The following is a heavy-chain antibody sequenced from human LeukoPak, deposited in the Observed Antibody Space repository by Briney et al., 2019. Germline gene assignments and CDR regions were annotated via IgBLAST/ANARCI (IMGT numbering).Heavy chain of an antibody. D-gene: IGHD4-17*01. V-gene: IGHV3-21*01. CDR2: ISSSSSYI. CDR1: GFTFSSYS. J-gene: IGHJ4*02. Sequence: GSLRLSCAASGFTFSSYSMNWVRQAPGKGLEWVSSISSSSSYIYYADSVKGRFTISRDNAKNSLYLPMNSLRAEDTAVYYCARESTVTGGISYFDYWGQGTLVTVSS. CDR3: ARESTVTGGISYFDY.